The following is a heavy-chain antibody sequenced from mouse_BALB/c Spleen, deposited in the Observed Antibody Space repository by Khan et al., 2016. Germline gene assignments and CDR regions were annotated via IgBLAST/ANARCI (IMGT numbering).Heavy chain of an antibody. Sequence: EVQLQESGPGLVKPSQSLSLTCTVTGYSITSGYGWNWSRQFPGNKLEWMGYISYSGSTNYNPSLKGRISITRDTSKNQFFLPLNSVPTEDTATYYCARTARIKYWGQGTTLTVSS. CDR3: ARTARIKY. V-gene: IGHV3-2*02. CDR2: ISYSGST. D-gene: IGHD1-2*01. J-gene: IGHJ2*01. CDR1: GYSITSGYG.